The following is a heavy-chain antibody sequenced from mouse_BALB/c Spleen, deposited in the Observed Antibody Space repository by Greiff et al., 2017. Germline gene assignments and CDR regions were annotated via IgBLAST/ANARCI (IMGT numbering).Heavy chain of an antibody. CDR2: IDPANGNT. CDR1: GFNIKDTY. D-gene: IGHD3-3*01. J-gene: IGHJ4*01. V-gene: IGHV14-3*02. Sequence: VQLQQSGAELVKPGASVKLSCTASGFNIKDTYMHWVKQRPEQGLEWIGRIDPANGNTKYDPKFQGKATITADTSSNTAYLQLSSLTSEDTAVYYCAREGGRDNYAMDYWGQGTSVTVSS. CDR3: AREGGRDNYAMDY.